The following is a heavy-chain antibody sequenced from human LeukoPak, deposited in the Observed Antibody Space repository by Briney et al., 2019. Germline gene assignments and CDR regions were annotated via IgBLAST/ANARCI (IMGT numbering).Heavy chain of an antibody. CDR2: IIPIFGTA. D-gene: IGHD2-15*01. CDR3: AREGSAYCSGGSCYVY. CDR1: GGTFSSYA. V-gene: IGHV1-69*05. Sequence: SVKVSCKASGGTFSSYAISWVRQAPGQGLEWMGGIIPIFGTANYAQKFQGRVTITTGKSTSTAYMELSSLRSEDTAVYYCAREGSAYCSGGSCYVYWGQGTLVTVSS. J-gene: IGHJ4*02.